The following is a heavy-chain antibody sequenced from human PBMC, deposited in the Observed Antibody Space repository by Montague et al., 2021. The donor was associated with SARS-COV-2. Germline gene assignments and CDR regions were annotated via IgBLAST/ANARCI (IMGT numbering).Heavy chain of an antibody. J-gene: IGHJ4*02. V-gene: IGHV4-59*02. CDR2: IYDSGST. Sequence: SETLSLTCIVSGSSVSSYFWCWIRQPPGPGLDWIGNIYDSGSTNYNPSLKSRVTISVDTSKNQFSLKLSAVTAADTAVSYCARGNTVTTFGGPYYIDSWGQGTLVTVSA. D-gene: IGHD4-17*01. CDR1: GSSVSSYF. CDR3: ARGNTVTTFGGPYYIDS.